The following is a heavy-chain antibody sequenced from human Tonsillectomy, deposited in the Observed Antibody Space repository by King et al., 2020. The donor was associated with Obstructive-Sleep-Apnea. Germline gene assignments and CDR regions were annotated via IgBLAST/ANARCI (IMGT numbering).Heavy chain of an antibody. CDR3: AGAAPDSVHSAFDI. CDR1: GDSVSSDSVA. V-gene: IGHV6-1*01. D-gene: IGHD3-10*01. J-gene: IGHJ3*02. CDR2: TYYRSKWYN. Sequence: VQLQQSGPGLVKPSQTLSLTCAISGDSVSSDSVAWHWIRQSPSRGLEWLGRTYYRSKWYNDCAVSVKSRITINPDTSKNQLSLPLTSVTPKDAAVYYWAGAAPDSVHSAFDIWGPGTVVTASS.